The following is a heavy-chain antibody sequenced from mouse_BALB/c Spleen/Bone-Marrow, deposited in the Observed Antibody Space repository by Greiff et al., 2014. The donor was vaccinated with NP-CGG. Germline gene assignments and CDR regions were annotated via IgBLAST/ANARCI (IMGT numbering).Heavy chain of an antibody. CDR3: ARGWYSMDD. Sequence: QVQLQQSGAEQMLPGASVKISCKATGYTFSNYWIEWVKQRPGHGLEWIGEILPGNTNANYNEKFKGRATFTADTSSNTAYMQLSSLTSEDSAVYYCARGWYSMDDWGQGTSVTVSS. V-gene: IGHV1-9*01. CDR1: GYTFSNYW. CDR2: ILPGNTNA. J-gene: IGHJ4*01.